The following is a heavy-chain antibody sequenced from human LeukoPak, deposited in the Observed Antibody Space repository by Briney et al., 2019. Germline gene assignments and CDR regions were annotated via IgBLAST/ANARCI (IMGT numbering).Heavy chain of an antibody. CDR3: AREESDNVTKNQEGWFDP. CDR2: IIPIFGTA. J-gene: IGHJ5*02. V-gene: IGHV1-69*05. D-gene: IGHD3-9*01. CDR1: GGTFSSYA. Sequence: GASVKVSCKASGGTFSSYAISWVRQAPGQGLEWMGGIIPIFGTANYAQKFQGRVTMTRDTSISTAYMELSRLRSDDTAVYYCAREESDNVTKNQEGWFDPWGQGTLVTVSS.